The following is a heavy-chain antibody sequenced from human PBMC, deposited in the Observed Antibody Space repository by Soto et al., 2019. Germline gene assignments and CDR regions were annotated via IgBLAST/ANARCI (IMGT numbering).Heavy chain of an antibody. CDR3: ARRAEYYYYGMDV. Sequence: SETLSLTCTVSGGSISSGGYYWSWIRQHPGKGLEWIGYIYYSGSTYYNPSLKSRVTISVDTSKNQFSLKLSSVTAADTAVYYCARRAEYYYYGMDVWGQGTTVTVS. J-gene: IGHJ6*02. CDR1: GGSISSGGYY. V-gene: IGHV4-31*03. CDR2: IYYSGST.